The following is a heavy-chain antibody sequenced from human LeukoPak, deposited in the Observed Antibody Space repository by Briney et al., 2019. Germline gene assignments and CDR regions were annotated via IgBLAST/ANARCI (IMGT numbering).Heavy chain of an antibody. CDR1: GGSISSSSYY. CDR2: IYYSGST. V-gene: IGHV4-39*01. J-gene: IGHJ5*02. CDR3: ARQMAAVVFDP. D-gene: IGHD5-24*01. Sequence: PSETLSLTCTVSGGSISSSSYYWSWIRQPPGKGLEWIGSIYYSGSTYYNPSLKSRVTISVDTSKNQFSLKLSSVTAADTAVYYCARQMAAVVFDPWGQGTLVTVSS.